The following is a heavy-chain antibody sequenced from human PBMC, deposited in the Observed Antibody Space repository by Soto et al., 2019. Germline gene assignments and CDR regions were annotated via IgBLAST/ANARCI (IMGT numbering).Heavy chain of an antibody. CDR3: AKDQHGDYVPFDY. J-gene: IGHJ4*02. CDR2: ISYDGSNK. CDR1: GFTFSSYG. V-gene: IGHV3-30*18. D-gene: IGHD4-17*01. Sequence: GGSLRLSCAASGFTFSSYGMHWVRQAPGKGLEWVAVISYDGSNKYYADSVKGRFTISRDNPKNTLYLQMNSLRAEDTAVYYCAKDQHGDYVPFDYWGQGTLVTVSS.